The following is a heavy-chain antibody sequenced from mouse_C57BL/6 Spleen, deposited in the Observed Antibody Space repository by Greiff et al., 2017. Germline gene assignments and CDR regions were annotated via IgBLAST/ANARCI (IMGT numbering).Heavy chain of an antibody. Sequence: EVKLVESGGGLVKPGGSLKLSCAASGFTFSDYGMHWVRQAPEKGLEWVAYISSGSSTIYYADTVKGRFTISRDNAKNTLFLQMTSLRSEDTAMYYCARGGSTVVYWYFDVWGTGTTVTVSS. J-gene: IGHJ1*03. CDR2: ISSGSSTI. CDR3: ARGGSTVVYWYFDV. D-gene: IGHD1-1*01. CDR1: GFTFSDYG. V-gene: IGHV5-17*01.